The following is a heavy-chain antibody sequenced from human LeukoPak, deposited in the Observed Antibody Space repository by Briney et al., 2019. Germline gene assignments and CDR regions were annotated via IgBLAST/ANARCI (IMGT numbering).Heavy chain of an antibody. CDR2: ISGSGGST. CDR3: AKVGPGELFDY. V-gene: IGHV3-23*01. Sequence: GGSLRLSCVASGFIFSSYAMTWVRQTPGKGLEWVSAISGSGGSTYYADSVKGRFTISRDDSKNTLYLQMNSLRAEDTAVYYCAKVGPGELFDYWGQGTLVTVSS. D-gene: IGHD1-26*01. J-gene: IGHJ4*02. CDR1: GFIFSSYA.